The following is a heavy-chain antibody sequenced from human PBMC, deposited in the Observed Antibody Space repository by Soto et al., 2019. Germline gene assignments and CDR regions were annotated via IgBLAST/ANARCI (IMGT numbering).Heavy chain of an antibody. Sequence: SETLSLTCAVSGGSISSGGYSWTWIRQPPGKGLEWIGYVHHTGSTTYNPSLKTRVNISVDRPNNQFFLTLTSATAADSAVYYCARGLWNDVFQYWGRGILVTVSS. D-gene: IGHD1-1*01. CDR3: ARGLWNDVFQY. CDR2: VHHTGST. V-gene: IGHV4-30-2*01. J-gene: IGHJ1*01. CDR1: GGSISSGGYS.